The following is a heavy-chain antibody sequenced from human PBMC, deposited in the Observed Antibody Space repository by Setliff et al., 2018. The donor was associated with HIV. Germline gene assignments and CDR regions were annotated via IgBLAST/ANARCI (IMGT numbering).Heavy chain of an antibody. Sequence: LSLTCTVSGASIRSHYWSWIRQAPGKGPEWVSAIGSSGGDTYYADSVQGRFTISRDNSRNTLFLQLHSLRVDDTALYYGAKAGSGWYEFDAWGQGTLVTVSS. CDR3: AKAGSGWYEFDA. CDR2: IGSSGGDT. J-gene: IGHJ4*02. D-gene: IGHD6-19*01. V-gene: IGHV3-23*01. CDR1: GASIRSHY.